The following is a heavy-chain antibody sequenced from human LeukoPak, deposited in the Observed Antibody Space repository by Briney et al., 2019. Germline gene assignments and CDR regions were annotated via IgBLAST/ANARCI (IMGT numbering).Heavy chain of an antibody. V-gene: IGHV4-34*01. D-gene: IGHD3-10*01. J-gene: IGHJ4*02. CDR1: GGSFSGDY. CDR2: VADKGAT. Sequence: SETLSLTCAVYGGSFSGDYWSWIRQPPGKGLEWIGEVADKGATSYDPSLRSRLTISKDTSKRQFSLELRSVTAADTAVYFCASGVRHGYYFDVWSQGTLVTVSS. CDR3: ASGVRHGYYFDV.